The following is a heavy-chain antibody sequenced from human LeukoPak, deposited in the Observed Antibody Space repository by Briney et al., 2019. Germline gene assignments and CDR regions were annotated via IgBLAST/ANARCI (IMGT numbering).Heavy chain of an antibody. D-gene: IGHD3-10*01. J-gene: IGHJ4*02. V-gene: IGHV3-7*03. CDR1: GFTFSNHW. CDR2: IKQDGSQK. Sequence: GGSLTLSCAASGFTFSNHWMGWVRQAPGKGLEWVANIKQDGSQKYYVDSVKGRFTISRDNPKNSLYLQMNSLRAEDTAVYYCARDNSSGLLWFGESYNDYWGQGTLVTVSS. CDR3: ARDNSSGLLWFGESYNDY.